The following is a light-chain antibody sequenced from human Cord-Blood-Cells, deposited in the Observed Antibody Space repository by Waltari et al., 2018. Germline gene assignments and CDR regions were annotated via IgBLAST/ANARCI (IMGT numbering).Light chain of an antibody. CDR3: SSYAGSNNWV. Sequence: QSALTQPPSASGSPGQSVTLSCSGTSSDVGGYTYVSWYQQHPGKAPTLMIYEVSKRPSGVPDRFSGSKSGNTASLTVSGLQAEDEADYYCSSYAGSNNWVFGGGTKLTVL. CDR2: EVS. J-gene: IGLJ3*02. V-gene: IGLV2-8*01. CDR1: SSDVGGYTY.